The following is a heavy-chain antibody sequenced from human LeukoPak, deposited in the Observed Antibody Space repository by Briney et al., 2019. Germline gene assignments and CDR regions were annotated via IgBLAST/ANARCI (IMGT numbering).Heavy chain of an antibody. CDR1: GGSFSGYY. CDR3: ARGRGLYYYGSGSDY. CDR2: INHSGST. D-gene: IGHD3-10*01. Sequence: SETLSLTCAVYGGSFSGYYWSWIRQPPGKGLEWIGEINHSGSTNYNPSLKSRVIISVDTSKNQLSLKLSSVTAADTAVYYCARGRGLYYYGSGSDYWGQGTLVTVSS. V-gene: IGHV4-34*01. J-gene: IGHJ4*02.